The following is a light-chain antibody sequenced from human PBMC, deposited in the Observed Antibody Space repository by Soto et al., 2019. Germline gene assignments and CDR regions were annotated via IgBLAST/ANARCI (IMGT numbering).Light chain of an antibody. Sequence: QLVLTQPPSVSGAPGQRVTISCTGSSSNIGAGYGVHWYQQLPGTAPKVLIYGNNNRPSGVPDRISGSKSGTSASLAIAGLQAEDEADYYCQSYDTSLSEWVFGGGTKLTVL. CDR2: GNN. CDR3: QSYDTSLSEWV. J-gene: IGLJ3*02. CDR1: SSNIGAGYG. V-gene: IGLV1-40*01.